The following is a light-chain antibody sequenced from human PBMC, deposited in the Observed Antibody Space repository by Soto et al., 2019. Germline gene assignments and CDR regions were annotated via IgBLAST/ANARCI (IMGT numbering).Light chain of an antibody. CDR1: SSDVGGYNH. J-gene: IGLJ1*01. V-gene: IGLV2-14*01. CDR3: SSFTSTSTNYV. CDR2: DVS. Sequence: QSVLTQPASVSGSPGQSITISCTGTSSDVGGYNHVSWYQQHPGKAPKLMISDVSNRPSGVSNRFSGSKSGNTASLTISGLQPEDEADYYCSSFTSTSTNYVFGTGTQLTVL.